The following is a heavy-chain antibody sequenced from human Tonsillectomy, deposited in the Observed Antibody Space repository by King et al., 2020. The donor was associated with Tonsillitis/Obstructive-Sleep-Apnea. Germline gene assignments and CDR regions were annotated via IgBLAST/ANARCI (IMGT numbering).Heavy chain of an antibody. CDR3: ARDPRRSGVLLPYYDSRGYSFDY. CDR2: INPSGGCT. D-gene: IGHD3-22*01. J-gene: IGHJ4*02. V-gene: IGHV1-46*01. CDR1: GYTFTNYY. Sequence: QLVQSGAEVKKPGASVKVSCKAAGYTFTNYYMHWVRQAPGQGLEWMGIINPSGGCTSYAQKFQDRVIMTRDTSTSTVYMELSSLRSEDTAVYYCARDPRRSGVLLPYYDSRGYSFDYWGQGTLVTVSS.